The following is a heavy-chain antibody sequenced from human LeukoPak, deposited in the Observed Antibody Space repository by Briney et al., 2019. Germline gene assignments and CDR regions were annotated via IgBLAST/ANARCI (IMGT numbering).Heavy chain of an antibody. CDR3: AGTIGVVGPTTGIDY. J-gene: IGHJ4*02. Sequence: GGSLRLSCAPSGFTFSSFSMHWVRQAPGKGLEWVAVISYDGGNKYYADSVKGRFTISRDNSKNTLYLQMNSLRPEDTALYYCAGTIGVVGPTTGIDYWGQGTLVTVSS. V-gene: IGHV3-30-3*01. CDR2: ISYDGGNK. CDR1: GFTFSSFS. D-gene: IGHD1-26*01.